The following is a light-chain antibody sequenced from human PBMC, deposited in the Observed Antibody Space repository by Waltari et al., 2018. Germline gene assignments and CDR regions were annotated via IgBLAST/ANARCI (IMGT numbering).Light chain of an antibody. Sequence: QSVLTQPPSVSEAPRQRVTISCSGSSSNIGNNAVNWYQQLPGKAPKLLIYYDDLLPSGVSDRFSGSKSGTSASLAISGFQSEDEADYYCAAWDDSLSAVVFGGGTKLTVL. CDR2: YDD. CDR1: SSNIGNNA. J-gene: IGLJ2*01. CDR3: AAWDDSLSAVV. V-gene: IGLV1-36*01.